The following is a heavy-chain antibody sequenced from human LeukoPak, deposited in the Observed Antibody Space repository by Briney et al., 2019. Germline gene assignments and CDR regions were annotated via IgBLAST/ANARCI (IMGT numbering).Heavy chain of an antibody. J-gene: IGHJ3*02. D-gene: IGHD2-15*01. CDR2: IYYSGST. Sequence: SATLSLTCTVSGGSISSYYWSWIRQPPGKGLEWIGYIYYSGSTNYNPSLKSRVTISVDTSKNQFSLKLSSVTAADTAVYYCARSWAARAYAFDIWGQGTMVTVSS. CDR1: GGSISSYY. V-gene: IGHV4-59*08. CDR3: ARSWAARAYAFDI.